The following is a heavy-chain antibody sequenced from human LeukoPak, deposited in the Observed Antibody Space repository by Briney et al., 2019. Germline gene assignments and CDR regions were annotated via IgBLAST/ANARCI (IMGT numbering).Heavy chain of an antibody. D-gene: IGHD3-22*01. CDR3: ARVVTTIVVRRYAFDI. J-gene: IGHJ3*02. Sequence: KPSETLSLTCAVYGGSFSGYYWSWIRQPPGKGLEWIGEINHSGSTNYNPSLKSRVTISVDTSKNQFSLKLSSVTAADTAVYYCARVVTTIVVRRYAFDIWGQGTMVTVSS. V-gene: IGHV4-34*01. CDR2: INHSGST. CDR1: GGSFSGYY.